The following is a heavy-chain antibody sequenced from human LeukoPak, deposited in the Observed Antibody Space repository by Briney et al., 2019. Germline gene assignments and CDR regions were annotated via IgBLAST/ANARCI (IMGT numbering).Heavy chain of an antibody. J-gene: IGHJ3*02. D-gene: IGHD3-22*01. Sequence: GGSLRLSCAASGFTFSSYSMNWVRQAPGKGLEWVSYISSSSSTIYYADSVKGRFTISRDNAKNSLYLQMNSLRAEDTAVYYCARSPPTMRGSLCAFDIWGQGTMVTVSS. CDR3: ARSPPTMRGSLCAFDI. V-gene: IGHV3-48*01. CDR1: GFTFSSYS. CDR2: ISSSSSTI.